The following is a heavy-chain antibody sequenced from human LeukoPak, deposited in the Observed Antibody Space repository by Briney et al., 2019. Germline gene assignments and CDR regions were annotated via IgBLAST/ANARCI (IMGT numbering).Heavy chain of an antibody. J-gene: IGHJ5*02. CDR3: ARGGGSCSVPCVTNWFDP. V-gene: IGHV4-34*01. CDR2: INHSGST. CDR1: GGSFSGYY. D-gene: IGHD2-15*01. Sequence: MSSETLSLTCAVYGGSFSGYYWSWIRQPPGKGLEWIGAINHSGSTNYNPSLKSRVTISVDTSKNQFSLKLSSVTAADTAVYYCARGGGSCSVPCVTNWFDPWGQGTLVTVSS.